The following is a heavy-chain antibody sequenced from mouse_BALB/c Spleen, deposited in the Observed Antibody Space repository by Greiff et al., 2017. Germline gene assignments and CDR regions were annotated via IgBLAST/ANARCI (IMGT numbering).Heavy chain of an antibody. V-gene: IGHV5-6*02. D-gene: IGHD2-4*01. CDR1: GFTFSSYG. J-gene: IGHJ3*01. CDR2: ISSGGSYT. Sequence: DVMLVESGGDLVKPGGSLKLSCAASGFTFSSYGMSWVRQTPDKRLEWVATISSGGSYTYYPDSVKGRFTISRDNAKNTLYLQMSSLKSEDTAMYYCARLEDYDGAWFAYWGQGTLVTVSA. CDR3: ARLEDYDGAWFAY.